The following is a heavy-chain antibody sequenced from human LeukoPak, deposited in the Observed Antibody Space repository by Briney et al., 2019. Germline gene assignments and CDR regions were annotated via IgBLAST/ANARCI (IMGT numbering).Heavy chain of an antibody. CDR2: MNPNSGNT. CDR3: ARGPARSIAVRGWFGP. D-gene: IGHD6-6*01. CDR1: GYTFTNYD. V-gene: IGHV1-8*01. Sequence: ASVKVSCKASGYTFTNYDINWVRQAPGQGLEWMGWMNPNSGNTGYAQKLQGRVTMTRNTSISTAYMELSSLRSEDTAVYYCARGPARSIAVRGWFGPWGQGTLVTVSS. J-gene: IGHJ5*02.